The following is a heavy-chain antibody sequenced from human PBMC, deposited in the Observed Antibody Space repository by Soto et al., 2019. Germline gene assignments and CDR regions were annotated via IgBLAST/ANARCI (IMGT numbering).Heavy chain of an antibody. J-gene: IGHJ4*02. D-gene: IGHD2-8*02. CDR1: GYSFTNYW. V-gene: IGHV5-51*01. CDR2: IYAGNSDA. Sequence: GESLKISCKGSGYSFTNYWIAWVRQMPGKGLEWMGIIYAGNSDAKYSPSFQGQVTMSADKSITTAYLQWSSLKASDTAMYYCATLSQDDNTDGFEYWGKGSLVTVSS. CDR3: ATLSQDDNTDGFEY.